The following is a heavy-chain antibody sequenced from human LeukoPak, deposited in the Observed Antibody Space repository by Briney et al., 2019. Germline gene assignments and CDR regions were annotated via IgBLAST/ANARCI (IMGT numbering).Heavy chain of an antibody. V-gene: IGHV3-48*03. CDR1: GFTFSGYE. Sequence: GGSLRLSCAASGFTFSGYEMNWVRQAPGKGLQWVSYISSSGSTIYYADSVKGRFTISRDNAKNSLYLQMNSLRAEDTAVYYCARSNFLYYFDYWGQGTLVTVSS. CDR3: ARSNFLYYFDY. D-gene: IGHD4/OR15-4a*01. J-gene: IGHJ4*02. CDR2: ISSSGSTI.